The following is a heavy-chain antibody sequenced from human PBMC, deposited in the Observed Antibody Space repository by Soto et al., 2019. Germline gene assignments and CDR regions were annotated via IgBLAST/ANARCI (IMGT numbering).Heavy chain of an antibody. Sequence: SETLCLTCTFSVDSITTNKWWSCFRQSPGKGLEWIGEIYHNGITNYNPSLKSRVIMSVDTSKNQFSLKVTSVTAADTAIYYCARDVAVPGESDRFDFWGQGTMVTVSS. V-gene: IGHV4-4*02. D-gene: IGHD2-21*02. CDR2: IYHNGIT. CDR3: ARDVAVPGESDRFDF. J-gene: IGHJ4*02. CDR1: VDSITTNKW.